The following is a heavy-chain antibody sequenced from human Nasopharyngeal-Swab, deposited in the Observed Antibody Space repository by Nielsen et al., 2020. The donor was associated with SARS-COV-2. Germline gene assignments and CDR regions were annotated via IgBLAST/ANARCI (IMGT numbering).Heavy chain of an antibody. J-gene: IGHJ5*02. Sequence: GGSLRLSCAASGFTFNIFGIHWVRQAPGKGLEWVAVSCYDGRNAQYSDSLKGRVTISRDNSKNTLDLQINRLTVDDTAVYYCAKDTSGWAAKLDAWGQGALVTVSP. V-gene: IGHV3-33*06. CDR2: SCYDGRNA. CDR3: AKDTSGWAAKLDA. D-gene: IGHD6-19*01. CDR1: GFTFNIFG.